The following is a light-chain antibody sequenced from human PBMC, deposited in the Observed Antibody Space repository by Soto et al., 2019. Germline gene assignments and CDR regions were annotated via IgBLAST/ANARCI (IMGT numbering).Light chain of an antibody. CDR1: QRVSSY. CDR3: QQRSNWPPLT. Sequence: EIGLTQSQATLSLSPGEKATLPGRASQRVSSYLACYQQKPGKAPRLLIYDASNRATGIPARFSGSGSGTDFSLTISSLEPEDFAVYYCQQRSNWPPLTFGGGTKVEIK. J-gene: IGKJ4*01. V-gene: IGKV3-11*01. CDR2: DAS.